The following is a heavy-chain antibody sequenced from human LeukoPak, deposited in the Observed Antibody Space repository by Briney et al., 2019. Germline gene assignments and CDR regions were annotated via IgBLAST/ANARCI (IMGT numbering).Heavy chain of an antibody. D-gene: IGHD6-13*01. CDR1: GGSISSSSYY. J-gene: IGHJ4*02. Sequence: SETLSLTCTVSGGSISSSSYYWGWIRQPPGKGLEWIGSIYYSGSTNYNPSLKSRVTISVDTSKNQFSLKLSSVTAADTAVYYCASTAAAGTGYFDYWGQGTLVTVSS. CDR2: IYYSGST. V-gene: IGHV4-39*07. CDR3: ASTAAAGTGYFDY.